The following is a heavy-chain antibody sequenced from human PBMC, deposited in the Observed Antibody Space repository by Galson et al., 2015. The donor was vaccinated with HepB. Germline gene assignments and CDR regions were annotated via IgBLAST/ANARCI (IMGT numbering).Heavy chain of an antibody. V-gene: IGHV4-39*01. CDR1: GGSISSSSDY. CDR3: ARRKYYYDNSGYYSGAFDV. J-gene: IGHJ3*01. D-gene: IGHD3-22*01. Sequence: ETLSLTCTVSGGSISSSSDYWGWNRQTPGQGLEWIGNIYYSGSTYNNPSLKSRVTISVDTSKNQFSLKLSSVTAADTAVYYCARRKYYYDNSGYYSGAFDVWGQGTMVTVSS. CDR2: IYYSGST.